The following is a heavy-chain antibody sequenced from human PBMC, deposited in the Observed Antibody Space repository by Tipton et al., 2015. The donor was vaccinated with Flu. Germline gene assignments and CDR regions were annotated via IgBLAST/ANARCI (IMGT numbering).Heavy chain of an antibody. D-gene: IGHD2-21*02. CDR1: GFIFSGYG. CDR3: AKEGDSSPFDY. J-gene: IGHJ4*02. V-gene: IGHV3-30*18. Sequence: SLRLSCAASGFIFSGYGMHWVRQAPGKGLEWVAVISYDETNKYYADSVKGRFTISRDNSKNTLYLQMNSLRAEDTAVYYCAKEGDSSPFDYWGQGTLVTVSS. CDR2: ISYDETNK.